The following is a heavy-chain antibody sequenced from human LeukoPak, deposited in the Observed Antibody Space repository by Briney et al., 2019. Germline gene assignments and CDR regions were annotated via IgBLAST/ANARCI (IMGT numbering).Heavy chain of an antibody. V-gene: IGHV6-1*01. CDR2: TYYRSRWYT. J-gene: IGHJ4*02. Sequence: SQTLSLTCAISGDSVSSNSAAWNWIRQSPSGGLEWLGRTYYRSRWYTDYAGSVKSRTTINPDTSKNQLTLQLKSVTPEDTAVYYCARSGSGSYDYWGQGTLVTVSS. D-gene: IGHD3-10*01. CDR3: ARSGSGSYDY. CDR1: GDSVSSNSAA.